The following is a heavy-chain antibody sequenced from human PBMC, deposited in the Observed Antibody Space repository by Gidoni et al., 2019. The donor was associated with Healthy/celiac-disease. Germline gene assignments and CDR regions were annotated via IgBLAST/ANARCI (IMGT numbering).Heavy chain of an antibody. D-gene: IGHD6-13*01. CDR2: SYPGDSDT. Sequence: EVQLVQSGAEVKKPGESLQISCKGSGYSFTSYWIGWVRQMPGKGLEWMGISYPGDSDTRYSPSFQGQVTISADKSISTAYLQWSSLKASDTAMYYCARRDGSHSSSWTADWFDPWGQGTLVTVSS. CDR3: ARRDGSHSSSWTADWFDP. J-gene: IGHJ5*02. CDR1: GYSFTSYW. V-gene: IGHV5-51*01.